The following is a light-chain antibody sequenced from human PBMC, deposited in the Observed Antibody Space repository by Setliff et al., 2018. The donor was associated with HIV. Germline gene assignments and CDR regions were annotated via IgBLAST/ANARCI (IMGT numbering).Light chain of an antibody. Sequence: QSVLAQPASVSGSPAQSITISCTGSSSDIGDYESVSWYQQHPGEVPKLIIYDVTKRPSGISNRFSASKSGNTASLTISGLQADDEAHYYCCSYAPIDTWRFGGGTK. CDR3: CSYAPIDTWR. CDR1: SSDIGDYES. V-gene: IGLV2-23*02. CDR2: DVT. J-gene: IGLJ2*01.